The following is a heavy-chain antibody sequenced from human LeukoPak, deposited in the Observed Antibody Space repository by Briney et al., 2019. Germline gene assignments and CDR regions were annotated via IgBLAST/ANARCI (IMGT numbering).Heavy chain of an antibody. CDR2: IYYGRST. D-gene: IGHD3-10*01. CDR3: ARTMVRGVRGAFDI. Sequence: PSETLSLTCSVSGFSISSYYWGWIRQPPGKGLEWCGYIYYGRSTNYNPSLKSRVTISVDTSKNQISLKLSSVTAADTAVYYCARTMVRGVRGAFDIWGQGTMVTVST. J-gene: IGHJ3*02. V-gene: IGHV4-59*01. CDR1: GFSISSYY.